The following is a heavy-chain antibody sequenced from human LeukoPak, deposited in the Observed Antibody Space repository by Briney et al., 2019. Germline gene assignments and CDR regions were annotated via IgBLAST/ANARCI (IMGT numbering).Heavy chain of an antibody. V-gene: IGHV3-66*01. D-gene: IGHD1-26*01. J-gene: IGHJ4*02. CDR3: ARAWKLDY. CDR2: IHSGGDT. CDR1: GFSVSSNY. Sequence: GGSLRLSCAASGFSVSSNYMNWVRQAPGKGLEWVSVIHSGGDTFYADSVKGRFTISRDNSKNTVYLQINSLRAEDTAVYYCARAWKLDYWGQGTLVTVSS.